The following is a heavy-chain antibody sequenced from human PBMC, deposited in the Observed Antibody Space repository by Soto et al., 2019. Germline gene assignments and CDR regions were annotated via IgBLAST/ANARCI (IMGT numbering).Heavy chain of an antibody. D-gene: IGHD3-22*01. V-gene: IGHV3-23*01. J-gene: IGHJ3*02. Sequence: EVQLLESGGGLVQPGGSLRLSCAASGFTFSSYAMSWVRQAPGKGLEWVSAISGSGGSTYYADSVKGRFTISRDNSKNTLYLQMNSLRAEDTAVYYCAKDYYDSSCYYYPDAFDIWGQGTMVTVSS. CDR3: AKDYYDSSCYYYPDAFDI. CDR1: GFTFSSYA. CDR2: ISGSGGST.